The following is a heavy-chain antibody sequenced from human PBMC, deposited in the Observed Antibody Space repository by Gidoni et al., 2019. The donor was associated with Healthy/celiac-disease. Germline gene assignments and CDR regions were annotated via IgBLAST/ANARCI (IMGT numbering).Heavy chain of an antibody. V-gene: IGHV1-69*06. J-gene: IGHJ6*02. D-gene: IGHD2-2*01. CDR2: IIPIFGTA. CDR1: GGTFSSYA. CDR3: ASPPPYCSSTSCYYYGMDV. Sequence: QVQLVQSGAEVKKPGSSVKVSCQASGGTFSSYAISWVRQAPGQGLEWMGGIIPIFGTANYAQKFQGRVTITADKSTSTAYMELSSLRSEDTAVYYCASPPPYCSSTSCYYYGMDVWGQGTTVTVSS.